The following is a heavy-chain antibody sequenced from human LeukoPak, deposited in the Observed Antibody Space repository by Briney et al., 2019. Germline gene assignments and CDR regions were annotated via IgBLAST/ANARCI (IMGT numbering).Heavy chain of an antibody. Sequence: ASVKVSCKVSGYTLTELSMHWVRQAPGKGLEWMGGFDPEDGETIYAQKFQGRVTMTEDTSTDTAYMELSSLRSEDTAVYYCATVYGYSSGWYGVFDIWGQGTMVTVSS. D-gene: IGHD6-19*01. V-gene: IGHV1-24*01. CDR2: FDPEDGET. CDR1: GYTLTELS. CDR3: ATVYGYSSGWYGVFDI. J-gene: IGHJ3*02.